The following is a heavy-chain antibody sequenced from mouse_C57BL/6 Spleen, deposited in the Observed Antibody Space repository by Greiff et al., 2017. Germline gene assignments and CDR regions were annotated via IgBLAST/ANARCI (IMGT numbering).Heavy chain of an antibody. CDR3: TTDGYYDFDY. CDR2: IDPETGGT. V-gene: IGHV1-15*01. D-gene: IGHD2-3*01. J-gene: IGHJ2*02. CDR1: GYTFTDYE. Sequence: QVQLQQSGAELVRPGASVTLSCKASGYTFTDYEMHWVKQTPVHGLEWIGAIDPETGGTAYNQKFKGKAILTADKSSSTAYMELRSLTSEDSAVYYCTTDGYYDFDYWGQGTSLTVSS.